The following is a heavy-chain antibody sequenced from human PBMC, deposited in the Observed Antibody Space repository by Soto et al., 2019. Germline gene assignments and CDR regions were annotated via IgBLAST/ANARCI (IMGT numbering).Heavy chain of an antibody. CDR3: ARQVCSGGSCYAGHGGMDV. CDR2: IYYSGST. J-gene: IGHJ6*02. CDR1: GGSISSSSYY. V-gene: IGHV4-39*01. D-gene: IGHD2-15*01. Sequence: SETLSLTCTVSGGSISSSSYYWGWIRQPPGKGLEWIGSIYYSGSTYYNPSLKSRVTISVDTSKNQFSLKLSSVTAADTAVYYCARQVCSGGSCYAGHGGMDVWGQGTTVTVSS.